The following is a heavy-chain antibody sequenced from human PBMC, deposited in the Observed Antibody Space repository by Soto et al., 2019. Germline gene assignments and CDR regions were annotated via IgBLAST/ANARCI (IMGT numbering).Heavy chain of an antibody. CDR3: ARGRKHYDILTGYTASYFDY. CDR1: GYTFTGYY. Sequence: GASVKVSCKASGYTFTGYYMHWVRQAPGQGLEWMGWINPNSGGTNYAQKFQGWVTMTRDTSISTAYMELSRLRSDDTAVYYCARGRKHYDILTGYTASYFDYWGQGTLVTVSS. CDR2: INPNSGGT. J-gene: IGHJ4*02. D-gene: IGHD3-9*01. V-gene: IGHV1-2*04.